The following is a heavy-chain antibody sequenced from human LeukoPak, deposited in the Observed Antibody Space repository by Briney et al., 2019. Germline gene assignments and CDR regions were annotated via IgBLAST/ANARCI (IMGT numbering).Heavy chain of an antibody. CDR2: IRSKAYGGTT. Sequence: GGSLRLSCTASGFTFGDYSMNWVRQAPGKGLEWVGFIRSKAYGGTTEYAASVKGRFTISRDDSNSIAYLQMNSLKTEDTAVYYCTRDQTPYNWGQGNMVTVSS. V-gene: IGHV3-49*04. J-gene: IGHJ4*02. CDR1: GFTFGDYS. CDR3: TRDQTPYN. D-gene: IGHD2-15*01.